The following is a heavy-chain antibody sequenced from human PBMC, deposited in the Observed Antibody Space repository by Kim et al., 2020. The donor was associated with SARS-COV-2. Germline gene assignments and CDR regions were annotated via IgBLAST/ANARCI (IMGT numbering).Heavy chain of an antibody. CDR3: TTWLGYCSSTSCRDY. Sequence: APVKGRMTISRDDSKNTLYLQMNSLKTEDTAVYYCTTWLGYCSSTSCRDYWGQGTLVTVSS. V-gene: IGHV3-15*01. D-gene: IGHD2-2*01. J-gene: IGHJ4*02.